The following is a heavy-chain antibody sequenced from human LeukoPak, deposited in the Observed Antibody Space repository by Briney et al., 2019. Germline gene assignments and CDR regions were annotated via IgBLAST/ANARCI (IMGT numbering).Heavy chain of an antibody. D-gene: IGHD3-22*01. J-gene: IGHJ5*02. Sequence: GASVKDSCKASGYTFTSYDINWVRQATGQGLEWMGWMNPTSGNTAYAQKFQGRVTITRNASISTAYMELSSLRSEDTAVYYCARGRSMWYYDTSGYYTTSSEYNWFDPWGQGILVTVSS. V-gene: IGHV1-8*03. CDR1: GYTFTSYD. CDR2: MNPTSGNT. CDR3: ARGRSMWYYDTSGYYTTSSEYNWFDP.